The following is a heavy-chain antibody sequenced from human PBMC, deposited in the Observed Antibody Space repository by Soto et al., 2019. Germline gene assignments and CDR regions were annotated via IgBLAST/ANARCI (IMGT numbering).Heavy chain of an antibody. D-gene: IGHD4-4*01. CDR1: GGSISSYY. CDR3: ARFAVTTRVNWFDP. J-gene: IGHJ5*02. V-gene: IGHV4-59*01. Sequence: SETLSLTCTVSGGSISSYYWSWIRQPPGKGLEWIGYIYYSGSTDYNPSLKSRVTISVDTSKNQFSLKLSSVTAADTAVYYCARFAVTTRVNWFDPWGQGTLVTVSS. CDR2: IYYSGST.